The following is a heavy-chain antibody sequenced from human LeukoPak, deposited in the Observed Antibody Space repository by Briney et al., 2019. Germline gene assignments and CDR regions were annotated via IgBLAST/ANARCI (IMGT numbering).Heavy chain of an antibody. Sequence: SETLSLTCAVSGGSISSRDWWSWVRQPPGKGLECIGEISHSGSTNYNPSLKSRVTISVDKSKNQFSLKLSSVTAADTAVYYCARRLTTVDYWGQGTLVTVSS. D-gene: IGHD4-11*01. CDR3: ARRLTTVDY. CDR2: ISHSGST. V-gene: IGHV4-4*02. CDR1: GGSISSRDW. J-gene: IGHJ4*02.